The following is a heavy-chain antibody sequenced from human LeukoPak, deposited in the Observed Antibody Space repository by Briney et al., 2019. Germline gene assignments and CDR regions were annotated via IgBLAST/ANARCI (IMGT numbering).Heavy chain of an antibody. D-gene: IGHD3-10*01. Sequence: GGSLRLSCAASGFTFSNYAMSWGRQAPGKGLEWVSAISGSGGSTYYADSVKGRFTISRDNSKNTRYLQMNSLRAEDTAVYYCAKTYYSSRAHYYYHYYMDVWGKGTTVTISS. CDR3: AKTYYSSRAHYYYHYYMDV. V-gene: IGHV3-23*01. J-gene: IGHJ6*03. CDR1: GFTFSNYA. CDR2: ISGSGGST.